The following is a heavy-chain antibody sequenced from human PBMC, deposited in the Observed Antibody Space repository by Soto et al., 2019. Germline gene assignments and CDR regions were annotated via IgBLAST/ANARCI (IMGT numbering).Heavy chain of an antibody. D-gene: IGHD1-26*01. J-gene: IGHJ4*02. Sequence: SVKVSCKASGGTFSSYAISWVRQAPGQGLEWMGGIIPIFGTANYAQKFQGRVTITADESTSTAYMELSSLRSEDTAVYYCASGTGELELYYFDYWGQGTLVTVSS. CDR1: GGTFSSYA. V-gene: IGHV1-69*13. CDR2: IIPIFGTA. CDR3: ASGTGELELYYFDY.